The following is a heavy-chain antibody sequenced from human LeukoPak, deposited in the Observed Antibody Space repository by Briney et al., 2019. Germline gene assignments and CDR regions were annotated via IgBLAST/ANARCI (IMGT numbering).Heavy chain of an antibody. J-gene: IGHJ4*02. CDR2: IYYSGST. CDR1: GGSISSSSYY. CDR3: ARVGRITIFGVVRTWFDY. Sequence: PSETLSLTCTVSGGSISSSSYYWGWIRQPPGKGLEWIGSIYYSGSTYYNPSLKSRVTISVDTSKNQFSLKLSFVTAADTAVYYCARVGRITIFGVVRTWFDYWGQGTLVTVSS. D-gene: IGHD3-3*01. V-gene: IGHV4-39*07.